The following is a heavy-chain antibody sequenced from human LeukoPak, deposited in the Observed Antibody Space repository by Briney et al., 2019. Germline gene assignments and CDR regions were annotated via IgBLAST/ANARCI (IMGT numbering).Heavy chain of an antibody. V-gene: IGHV3-23*01. CDR3: AKDRSLVVVIAILFDY. CDR1: GFTFSSYA. D-gene: IGHD2-21*01. Sequence: PGGSLRLSCAASGFTFSSYAMSWVRQAPGKGLEWVSAISGSGGSTYYADSVKGRFTISRDNSKNTLYLQMNSLRAEDTAVYYCAKDRSLVVVIAILFDYWGQGTLVTVSS. CDR2: ISGSGGST. J-gene: IGHJ4*02.